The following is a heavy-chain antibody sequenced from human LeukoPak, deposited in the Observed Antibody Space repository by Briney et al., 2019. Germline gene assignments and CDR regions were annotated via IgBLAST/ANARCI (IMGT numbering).Heavy chain of an antibody. CDR2: ISGSGGST. J-gene: IGHJ4*02. V-gene: IGHV3-23*01. CDR1: GFTFSSYA. D-gene: IGHD5-24*01. CDR3: AKTGDGYNPDY. Sequence: GGSLRLSCAASGFTFSSYAMSWVRQGPGKGLEWVSAISGSGGSTYYAGYGKGRFTISRDNSKNTLYLQMNSLRAEDTAVYYCAKTGDGYNPDYWGQGTLVTVSS.